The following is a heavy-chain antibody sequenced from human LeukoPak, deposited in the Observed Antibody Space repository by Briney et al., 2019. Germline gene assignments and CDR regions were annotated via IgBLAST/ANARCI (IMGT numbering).Heavy chain of an antibody. J-gene: IGHJ4*02. D-gene: IGHD1-1*01. Sequence: AASVKVSCKASGYTFTGYYMHWVRQAPGQGLEWMGWINPNSGGTNYAQKFQGWVTMTRDTSISTAYMELSSLRSEDTAVYYCARDRAGTCHYWGQGTLVTVSS. CDR2: INPNSGGT. CDR3: ARDRAGTCHY. CDR1: GYTFTGYY. V-gene: IGHV1-2*04.